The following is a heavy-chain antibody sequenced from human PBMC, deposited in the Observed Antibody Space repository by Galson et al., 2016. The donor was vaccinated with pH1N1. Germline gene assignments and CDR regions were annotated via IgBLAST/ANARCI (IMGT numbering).Heavy chain of an antibody. Sequence: SLRLSCAASGFTLSNFRMSWVRQAPGKGLEWVANINQGGSERHYVDSVKGRFTISRNNAKNSMYLQMNILKAEDTAVYYCVRKIGGDSSYWGQGVLVTVSS. CDR2: INQGGSER. CDR1: GFTLSNFR. J-gene: IGHJ4*02. V-gene: IGHV3-7*03. CDR3: VRKIGGDSSY. D-gene: IGHD2-21*02.